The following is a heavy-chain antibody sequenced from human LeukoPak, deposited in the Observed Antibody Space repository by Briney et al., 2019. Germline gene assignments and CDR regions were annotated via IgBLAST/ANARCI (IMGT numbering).Heavy chain of an antibody. CDR3: ARTLIGRWLQLRLEPFDY. J-gene: IGHJ4*02. Sequence: ASVKVSCKASGFTFTSHDYNWVRQATGQGLEWMGWMNPNSGNTGYAQKFQGRVTMTRDTSITTVYMELSSLTSEDTAVYYCARTLIGRWLQLRLEPFDYWGQGTLVTVSS. CDR1: GFTFTSHD. D-gene: IGHD5-24*01. CDR2: MNPNSGNT. V-gene: IGHV1-8*01.